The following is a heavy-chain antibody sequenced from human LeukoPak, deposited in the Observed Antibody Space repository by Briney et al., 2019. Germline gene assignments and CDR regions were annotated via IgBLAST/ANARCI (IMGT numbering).Heavy chain of an antibody. Sequence: QPGGSLLLSCAASGFTFSSYAMSWVRQAPGKGLEWVSTINTGGSTYHAGSVRGRFTISRDNSKNTLYLQMNSLRAEDTALYYCAKVPSILYSSSWFFDYWGQGVLVTVSS. CDR2: INTGGST. J-gene: IGHJ4*02. CDR1: GFTFSSYA. CDR3: AKVPSILYSSSWFFDY. V-gene: IGHV3-23*01. D-gene: IGHD6-13*01.